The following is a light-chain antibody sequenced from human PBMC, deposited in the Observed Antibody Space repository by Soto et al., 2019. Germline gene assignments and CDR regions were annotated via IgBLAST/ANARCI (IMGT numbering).Light chain of an antibody. CDR1: SSDVGGYSY. CDR2: EVT. J-gene: IGLJ1*01. CDR3: SSYAGSNNFV. V-gene: IGLV2-8*01. Sequence: QSVLTQPPSASGSPGQSVTISCTGTSSDVGGYSYVSWYQQHPGKAPKLMIYEVTKRPSGVPDRFSGSKSGNTASLTVSGLQAADEADYYCSSYAGSNNFVFGTGTKVTVL.